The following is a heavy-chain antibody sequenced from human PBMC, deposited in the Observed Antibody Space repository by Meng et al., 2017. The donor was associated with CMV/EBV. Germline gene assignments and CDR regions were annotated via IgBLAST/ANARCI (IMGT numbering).Heavy chain of an antibody. CDR3: AKDSSSPPGAFDY. Sequence: ASVKVSCKASGYTFTSYYMHWVRQAPGQGLEWMGIINPSGGSTSYAQKFQGRVTMTRDTSTSTVYMELSSLRAEDTAVYYCAKDSSSPPGAFDYWGQGTLVTVSS. D-gene: IGHD6-6*01. V-gene: IGHV1-46*01. CDR2: INPSGGST. CDR1: GYTFTSYY. J-gene: IGHJ4*02.